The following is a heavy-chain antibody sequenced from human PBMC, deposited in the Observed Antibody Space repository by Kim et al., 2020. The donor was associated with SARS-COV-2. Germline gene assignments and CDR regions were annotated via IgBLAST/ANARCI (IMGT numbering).Heavy chain of an antibody. J-gene: IGHJ4*02. D-gene: IGHD3-10*01. CDR2: TYYRSKWYY. Sequence: SQTLSLTCAISGDSVSSNSAAWSWIRQSPSRGLEWLGRTYYRSKWYYDYAVSVKSRIIINPDTSKNQFSLQLNSVTPEDTAVYYCARNMVRGVIIMPLSFDYWGQGTLVTVSS. V-gene: IGHV6-1*01. CDR3: ARNMVRGVIIMPLSFDY. CDR1: GDSVSSNSAA.